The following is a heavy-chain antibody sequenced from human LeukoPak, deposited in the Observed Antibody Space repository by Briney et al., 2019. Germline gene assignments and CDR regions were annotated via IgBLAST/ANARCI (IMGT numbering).Heavy chain of an antibody. CDR2: ISSSSSYI. D-gene: IGHD3-22*01. J-gene: IGHJ4*02. V-gene: IGHV3-21*01. CDR1: GFTFSSYS. CDR3: VRLRRNSDRSGYYYFYNY. Sequence: GGSLRLSCAASGFTFSSYSMNWVRQAPGKGLEWVSSISSSSSYIYYADSVKGRFTISRDNAKNSLYLQMNSLRDEDTARYYCVRLRRNSDRSGYYYFYNYWGQGIQVTVSS.